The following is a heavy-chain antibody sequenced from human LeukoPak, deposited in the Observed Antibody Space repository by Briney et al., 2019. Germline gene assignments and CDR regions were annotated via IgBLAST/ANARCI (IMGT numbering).Heavy chain of an antibody. CDR1: GITLSNYG. J-gene: IGHJ4*02. Sequence: GGSLRLSCAVSGITLSNYGMRWVRQAPGKGLEWVAGISDSGGRTNYADSVKGRFTISRDNPKNTLYLQMNSLRAEDTAVYFCAQRGVVIRVILVGFHKEAYYFDSWGQGALVTVSS. CDR3: AQRGVVIRVILVGFHKEAYYFDS. D-gene: IGHD3-22*01. CDR2: ISDSGGRT. V-gene: IGHV3-23*01.